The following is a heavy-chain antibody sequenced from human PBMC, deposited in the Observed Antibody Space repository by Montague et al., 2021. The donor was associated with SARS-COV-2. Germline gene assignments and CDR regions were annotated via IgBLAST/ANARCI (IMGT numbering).Heavy chain of an antibody. CDR3: SRGRNFQLLLEYHDCMDV. D-gene: IGHD3-9*01. CDR1: AYTFIGFY. J-gene: IGHJ6*02. Sequence: SVKVSCKASAYTFIGFYIHWVRQAPGQGLEWIGWVNPNSANTSYAQKFQGRVTITRDTAVITAYMELNSLRSDDTAIYYCSRGRNFQLLLEYHDCMDVWGQGTTVTVSS. V-gene: IGHV1-8*01. CDR2: VNPNSANT.